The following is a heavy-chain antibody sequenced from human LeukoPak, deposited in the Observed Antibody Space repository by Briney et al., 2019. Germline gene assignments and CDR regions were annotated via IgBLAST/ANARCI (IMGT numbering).Heavy chain of an antibody. J-gene: IGHJ4*02. CDR1: VYTFSSYV. Sequence: APVRVSCKASVYTFSSYVVTWGREAPGHGVEWRGGVNPNSGNTGYAQKFQGRVTITRNTSISTAYMELSSLRSDDTAVYYCARGGGLWFGELSYFDYWGLGTLVTVSS. V-gene: IGHV1-8*03. D-gene: IGHD3-10*01. CDR2: VNPNSGNT. CDR3: ARGGGLWFGELSYFDY.